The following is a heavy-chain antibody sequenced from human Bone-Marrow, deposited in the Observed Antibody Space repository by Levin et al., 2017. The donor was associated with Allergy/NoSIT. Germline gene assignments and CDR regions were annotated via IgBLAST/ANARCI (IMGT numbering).Heavy chain of an antibody. V-gene: IGHV1-18*01. D-gene: IGHD3-22*01. J-gene: IGHJ4*02. CDR2: ISAYNAST. Sequence: ASVKVSCTASGYTFINYGISWVRQAPGQGLEWMGWISAYNASTNYAQKLQGRVTMTTDTSTSTAYMELRSLRSDDTAVYYCARFYYDTSGNYKDWGQGTLVTVSS. CDR3: ARFYYDTSGNYKD. CDR1: GYTFINYG.